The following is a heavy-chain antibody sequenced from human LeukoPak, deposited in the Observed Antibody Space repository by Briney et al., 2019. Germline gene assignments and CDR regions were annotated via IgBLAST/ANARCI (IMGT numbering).Heavy chain of an antibody. CDR2: IYTSGST. V-gene: IGHV4-61*02. J-gene: IGHJ4*02. CDR3: ARGREQWPED. Sequence: SQTLSLTCTVSGGSISSGSYYWSWIRQPAGKGLEWIGRIYTSGSTNYNPSLKSRVTISVDTSKNQFSLKLSSVTAADTAVYYCARGREQWPEDWGQGTLVTVSS. D-gene: IGHD6-19*01. CDR1: GGSISSGSYY.